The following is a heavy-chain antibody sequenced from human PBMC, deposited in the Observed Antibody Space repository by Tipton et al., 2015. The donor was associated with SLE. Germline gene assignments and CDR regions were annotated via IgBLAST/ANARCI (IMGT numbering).Heavy chain of an antibody. CDR3: ERVRYGGNPDY. J-gene: IGHJ4*02. CDR1: GYSISRGYF. CDR2: IYHSGST. Sequence: TLSLTCAVYGYSISRGYFWGCIRQPPGKGLEWHGIIYHSGSTYYNPSLKRRVTISGDTSKTQFSLRLRFVTAADTAVYYCERVRYGGNPDYWGQGTLVTVSS. D-gene: IGHD4-23*01. V-gene: IGHV4-38-2*01.